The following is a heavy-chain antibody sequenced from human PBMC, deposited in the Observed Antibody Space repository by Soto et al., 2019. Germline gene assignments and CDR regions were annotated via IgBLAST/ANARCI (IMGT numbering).Heavy chain of an antibody. J-gene: IGHJ5*02. CDR2: IYYTGTT. D-gene: IGHD3-10*01. V-gene: IGHV4-59*01. Sequence: SETLSLTCTVSGGSITNYLWSWIRQSPGKGLEWIGYIYYTGTTNYNPSLMSRVTISVDTSKNHFSLKLTSVTAADTAVYYCARVYGSGILTNWFDPWGRGTLVTVSS. CDR3: ARVYGSGILTNWFDP. CDR1: GGSITNYL.